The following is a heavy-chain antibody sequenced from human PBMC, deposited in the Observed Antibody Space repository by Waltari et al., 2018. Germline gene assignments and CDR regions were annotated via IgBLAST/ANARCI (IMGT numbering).Heavy chain of an antibody. V-gene: IGHV3-53*01. CDR2: IYSGGST. Sequence: EVQLVESGGGLIQPGGSLRLSCAASGFTVSSNYMSWVRQAPGKGLGWVAVIYSGGSTYYADSLKGRFTISRDNSKNTLYLQMNSLRAEDTAVYYCARAGAYSSGWNDAFDIWGQGTMVTVSS. D-gene: IGHD6-19*01. CDR1: GFTVSSNY. CDR3: ARAGAYSSGWNDAFDI. J-gene: IGHJ3*02.